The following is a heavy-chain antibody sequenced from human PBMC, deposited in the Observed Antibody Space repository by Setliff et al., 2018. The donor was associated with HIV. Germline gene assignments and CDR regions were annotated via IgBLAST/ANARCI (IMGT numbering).Heavy chain of an antibody. V-gene: IGHV1-3*01. CDR1: GYTFTSYA. D-gene: IGHD3-22*01. CDR2: INAGNGNT. Sequence: ASVKVSCKASGYTFTSYAMHWVRQAPGQRLEWMGWINAGNGNTKYSQKFQGRVTITRDTSASTAYMELSSLRSEDTAVYYCASRIYYYDSSRVLREEGFDPWGQGTLVTVSS. J-gene: IGHJ5*02. CDR3: ASRIYYYDSSRVLREEGFDP.